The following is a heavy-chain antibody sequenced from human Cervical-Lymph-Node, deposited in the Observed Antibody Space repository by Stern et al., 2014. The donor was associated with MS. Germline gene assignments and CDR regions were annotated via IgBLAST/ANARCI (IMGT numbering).Heavy chain of an antibody. D-gene: IGHD5-18*01. J-gene: IGHJ4*02. V-gene: IGHV1-18*01. CDR3: ARGYSYGYGIDY. Sequence: QVQLVQSGAEVKKPGASVRVSCKASGYIFTSYGINWVRQAPGQGLEWMGWISAYNGYTNFTQNFQGRVTMTTDTATNTAYMEVRSLTSDDTAVYYCARGYSYGYGIDYWGQGTLVTVSS. CDR1: GYIFTSYG. CDR2: ISAYNGYT.